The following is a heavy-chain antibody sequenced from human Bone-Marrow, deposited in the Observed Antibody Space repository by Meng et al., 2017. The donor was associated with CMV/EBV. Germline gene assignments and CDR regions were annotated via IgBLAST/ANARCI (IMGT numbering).Heavy chain of an antibody. Sequence: GESLKISCAASGFTFSSYGMHWVRQAPGKGLEWVALIWYDGSNEKYAESVKGRFTISRDNSKNTLYLQMNSLRAEDTAVYYCARVKWGEAAAVGELYFDYWGQGTLVTVSS. CDR2: IWYDGSNE. V-gene: IGHV3-30*02. J-gene: IGHJ4*02. D-gene: IGHD6-13*01. CDR3: ARVKWGEAAAVGELYFDY. CDR1: GFTFSSYG.